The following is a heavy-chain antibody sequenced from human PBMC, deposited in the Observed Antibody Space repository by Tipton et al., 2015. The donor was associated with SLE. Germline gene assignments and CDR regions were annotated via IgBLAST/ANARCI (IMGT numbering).Heavy chain of an antibody. V-gene: IGHV4-39*07. D-gene: IGHD4-17*01. Sequence: LRLSCTVSGGSISSSSYYWGWIRQPPGKGLEWIGSIYYSGSTYYNPSLKSRVTISVDTSKNQFSLKLSSVTAADTAVYYCAREGDYGDFSPHWGQGTLVTVPS. CDR1: GGSISSSSYY. J-gene: IGHJ4*02. CDR3: AREGDYGDFSPH. CDR2: IYYSGST.